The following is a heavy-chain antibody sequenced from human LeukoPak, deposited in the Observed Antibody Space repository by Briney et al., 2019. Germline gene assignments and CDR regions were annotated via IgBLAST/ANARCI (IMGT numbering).Heavy chain of an antibody. Sequence: ASVKVSCKASGYTLTNYDINWVRQATGQGLEWMGWMNPNCGNTDYAQKFQGRVIITTDNSINTAYMELSSLRSEDTAVYYCARGRHCSSTRCYWASNNLCDPWRQGTVVSV. D-gene: IGHD2-2*01. J-gene: IGHJ5*02. CDR3: ARGRHCSSTRCYWASNNLCDP. V-gene: IGHV1-8*01. CDR2: MNPNCGNT. CDR1: GYTLTNYD.